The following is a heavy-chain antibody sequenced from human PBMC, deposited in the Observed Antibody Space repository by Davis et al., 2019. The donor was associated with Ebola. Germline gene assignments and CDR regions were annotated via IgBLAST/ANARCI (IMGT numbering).Heavy chain of an antibody. CDR2: ISYDGSNK. D-gene: IGHD2-15*01. Sequence: GGSLRLSCAASGFSFSSYGMHWVRQAPGKGLEWVAFISYDGSNKNYADSVKGRFTISRDNSKNTLYLQMNSLRAEDTAVYYCAKLWYCSGGSCYSPVDYWGQGILVTVSS. CDR3: AKLWYCSGGSCYSPVDY. V-gene: IGHV3-30*18. J-gene: IGHJ4*02. CDR1: GFSFSSYG.